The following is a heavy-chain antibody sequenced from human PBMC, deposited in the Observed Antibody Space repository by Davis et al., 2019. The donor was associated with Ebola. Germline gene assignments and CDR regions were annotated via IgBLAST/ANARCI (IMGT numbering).Heavy chain of an antibody. D-gene: IGHD3-22*01. J-gene: IGHJ4*02. CDR1: GFTFSSYD. CDR3: ARGPYYYDSSGPLDY. Sequence: GESLKISCAASGFTFSSYDMHWVRQATGKGLEWVSAIGTAGDTYYPGSVKGRSTISRENAKNSLYLQMNSLRAEDTAVYYCARGPYYYDSSGPLDYWGQGTLVTVSS. CDR2: IGTAGDT. V-gene: IGHV3-13*01.